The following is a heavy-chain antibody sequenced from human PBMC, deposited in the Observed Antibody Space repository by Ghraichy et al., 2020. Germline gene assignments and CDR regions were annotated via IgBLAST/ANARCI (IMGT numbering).Heavy chain of an antibody. Sequence: GGSLRLSCAASGFTFSSYAMSWVRQAPGKGLEWVSAISGSGGSTYYADSVKGRFTISRDNSKNTLYLQMNSLRAEDTAVYYCAKRPVSATTFYYFDYWGQGTLVTGSS. V-gene: IGHV3-23*01. J-gene: IGHJ4*02. D-gene: IGHD5-24*01. CDR1: GFTFSSYA. CDR2: ISGSGGST. CDR3: AKRPVSATTFYYFDY.